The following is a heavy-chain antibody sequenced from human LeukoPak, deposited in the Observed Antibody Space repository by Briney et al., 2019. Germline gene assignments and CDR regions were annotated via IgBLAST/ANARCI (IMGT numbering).Heavy chain of an antibody. J-gene: IGHJ4*02. D-gene: IGHD6-6*01. CDR2: INPSGGST. Sequence: GASVKVSCKASGYAFSSYYIHWVRQAPGQGLEWMAIINPSGGSTSYAQKFRGRVTMTRDTSTSTVYMELSSLTSEDTAVYYCARVGIAGRFYFDCWGQGTLVTVSS. V-gene: IGHV1-46*01. CDR3: ARVGIAGRFYFDC. CDR1: GYAFSSYY.